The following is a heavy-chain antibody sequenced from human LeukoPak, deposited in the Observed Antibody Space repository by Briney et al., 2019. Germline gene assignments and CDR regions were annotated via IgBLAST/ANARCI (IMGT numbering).Heavy chain of an antibody. V-gene: IGHV4-59*08. CDR3: ARIYYYDSSGYRSHFDY. CDR2: IYYSGST. Sequence: TPSETLSLTCTVSGGSISSYYWSWIRQPPGKGLEWIGYIYYSGSTNYNPSLKSRVTISVDTSKNQFSLKLSSVTAADTAVYYCARIYYYDSSGYRSHFDYWGQGTLVTVSS. CDR1: GGSISSYY. J-gene: IGHJ4*02. D-gene: IGHD3-22*01.